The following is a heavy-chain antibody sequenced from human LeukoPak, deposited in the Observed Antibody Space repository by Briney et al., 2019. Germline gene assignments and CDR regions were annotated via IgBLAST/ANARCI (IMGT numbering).Heavy chain of an antibody. V-gene: IGHV3-30*02. Sequence: RGSLRLSCAASGFTFSSYGMHWVRQAPGKGLEWVAFIRYDGSNKYYADSVKGRFTISRDNSKNTLYLQMNSLRAEDTAVYYCAKVFTIFDYYYYYMDVWGKGTTVTVSS. J-gene: IGHJ6*03. CDR2: IRYDGSNK. CDR1: GFTFSSYG. D-gene: IGHD3-3*01. CDR3: AKVFTIFDYYYYYMDV.